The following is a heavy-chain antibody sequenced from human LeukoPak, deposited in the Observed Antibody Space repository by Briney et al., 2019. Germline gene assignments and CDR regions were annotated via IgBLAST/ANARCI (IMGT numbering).Heavy chain of an antibody. J-gene: IGHJ4*02. Sequence: GASVKVSCKASGYTFTSYAISWVRQAPGQGLEWMGRIIPILGIANYAQKFQGRVTITADKSTSTAYMELSSLRSEDTAVYYCARAMIASSGLFDYWGQGTLVTVSS. CDR1: GYTFTSYA. D-gene: IGHD3-22*01. CDR3: ARAMIASSGLFDY. V-gene: IGHV1-69*04. CDR2: IIPILGIA.